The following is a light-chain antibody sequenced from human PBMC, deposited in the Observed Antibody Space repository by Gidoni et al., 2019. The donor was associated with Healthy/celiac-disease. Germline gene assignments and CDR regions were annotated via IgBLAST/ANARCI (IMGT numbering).Light chain of an antibody. CDR2: LGS. Sequence: DIVMTQFQLSLPVTPGEPASISCRSSQSLLHSNGYNYLDWYLQKPGQSPQLLIYLGSNRASGVPDRFSGSGSGTDFTLKISKVEAEDVGVYYCMQALQTPRTFGPXTKVDIK. J-gene: IGKJ3*01. CDR3: MQALQTPRT. V-gene: IGKV2-28*01. CDR1: QSLLHSNGYNY.